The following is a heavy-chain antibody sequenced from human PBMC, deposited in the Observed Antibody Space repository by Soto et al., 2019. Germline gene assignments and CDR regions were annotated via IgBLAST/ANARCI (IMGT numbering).Heavy chain of an antibody. V-gene: IGHV1-18*01. Sequence: ASVKVSCKASGYTFTSYGISWVLQAPGQGLEWMGWISAYNGNTNYAQKLQGRVTMTTDTSTSTAYMELRSLRSDDTAVYYCARDLHAYCGGGGYSGAFYIWGQGTMVTVSS. CDR1: GYTFTSYG. J-gene: IGHJ3*02. D-gene: IGHD2-21*01. CDR2: ISAYNGNT. CDR3: ARDLHAYCGGGGYSGAFYI.